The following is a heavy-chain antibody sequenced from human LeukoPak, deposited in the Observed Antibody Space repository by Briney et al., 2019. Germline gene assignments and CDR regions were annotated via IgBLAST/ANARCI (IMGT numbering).Heavy chain of an antibody. CDR3: AKRYCSSTSCHAFDY. D-gene: IGHD2-2*01. V-gene: IGHV3-23*01. CDR2: ISGSGGST. CDR1: AFTFDDYG. J-gene: IGHJ4*02. Sequence: PGGSLRLSCAASAFTFDDYGMSLVRQAPGKGLEWVSAISGSGGSTYYADSVKGRFTISRDNSKNTLYLQMNSLRAEDTAVYYCAKRYCSSTSCHAFDYWGQGTLVTVSS.